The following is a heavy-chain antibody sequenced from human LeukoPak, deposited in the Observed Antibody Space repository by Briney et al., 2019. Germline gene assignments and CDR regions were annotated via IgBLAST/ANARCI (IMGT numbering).Heavy chain of an antibody. CDR2: IIPIFGTA. D-gene: IGHD6-13*01. CDR3: ASHANGDIAAAGPIDY. Sequence: ASVKVSCKASGGTFSSYAISWVRQAPGQGLEWMGGIIPIFGTANYAQKFQGRVTITADESTSTAYMELSSLRSEDTAVYYCASHANGDIAAAGPIDYWGQGTLVTVSS. CDR1: GGTFSSYA. V-gene: IGHV1-69*13. J-gene: IGHJ4*02.